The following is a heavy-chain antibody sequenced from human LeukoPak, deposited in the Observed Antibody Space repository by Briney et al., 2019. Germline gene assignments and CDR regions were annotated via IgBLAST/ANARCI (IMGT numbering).Heavy chain of an antibody. CDR3: CTSPSFGSSWYQFNY. CDR2: ISGRDGRT. CDR1: RFTFSSHW. V-gene: IGHV3-23*01. Sequence: GGSLRLSCAASRFTFSSHWMSWVRQAPGKGLEWVSAISGRDGRTYYTDSVKGRFTISRDNSKNTLYLQMNSLRAEDTAVYYCCTSPSFGSSWYQFNYWGQGALVIVSS. D-gene: IGHD6-13*01. J-gene: IGHJ4*02.